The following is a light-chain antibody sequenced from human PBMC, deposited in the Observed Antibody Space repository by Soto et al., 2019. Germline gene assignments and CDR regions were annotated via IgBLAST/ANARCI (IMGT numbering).Light chain of an antibody. V-gene: IGKV3-15*01. CDR3: QQYNNWPPYT. J-gene: IGKJ2*01. Sequence: EIVMTQSPATLSVYPGEIATLSCRASQSVSSNLAWYQQKPGQAPRLLIYGASTRATGIPARFSGSGSGTEFTLTISSLQSEDFAVYYCQQYNNWPPYTFGQGTKLEIK. CDR1: QSVSSN. CDR2: GAS.